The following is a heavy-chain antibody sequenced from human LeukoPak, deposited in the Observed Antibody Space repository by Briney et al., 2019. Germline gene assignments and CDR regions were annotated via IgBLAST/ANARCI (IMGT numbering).Heavy chain of an antibody. Sequence: GGSLRLSCAASGFTFSSYEMNWVSQAPGKGLEWVSYISSSGSTIYYADSVKGRFTISRDNAKNSLYLQMNSLRAEDTAVYYCARVESGTLGYSYGRYFDYWGQGTLVTVSS. CDR2: ISSSGSTI. CDR3: ARVESGTLGYSYGRYFDY. D-gene: IGHD5-18*01. J-gene: IGHJ4*02. V-gene: IGHV3-48*03. CDR1: GFTFSSYE.